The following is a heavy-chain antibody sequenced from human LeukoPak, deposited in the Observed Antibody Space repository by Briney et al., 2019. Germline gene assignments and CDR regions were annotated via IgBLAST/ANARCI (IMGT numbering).Heavy chain of an antibody. J-gene: IGHJ4*02. CDR3: ARNDYSSSSYFY. V-gene: IGHV3-48*03. D-gene: IGHD6-6*01. Sequence: PGGSLRLSCGASGFTFSSYEMNWVRQAPGKGLEWVSYISSGGSAIYYADSVKGRFTISRDNAKNSLYLQMNSLRAEDTAVYYCARNDYSSSSYFYWGQGTVVTVS. CDR1: GFTFSSYE. CDR2: ISSGGSAI.